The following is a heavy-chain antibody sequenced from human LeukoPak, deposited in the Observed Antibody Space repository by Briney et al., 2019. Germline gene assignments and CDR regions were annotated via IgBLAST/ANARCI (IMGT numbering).Heavy chain of an antibody. CDR3: ASTYHYYYYMDV. CDR1: GGSISSYY. J-gene: IGHJ6*03. V-gene: IGHV4-4*09. Sequence: SETLSLTCTVSGGSISSYYWSWIRQPPGKGLEWIEYIYTSGSTNYNPSLKSRVTISVDTSKNQFSLKLSSVTAADTAVYYCASTYHYYYYMDVWGKGTTVTVSS. D-gene: IGHD3-16*01. CDR2: IYTSGST.